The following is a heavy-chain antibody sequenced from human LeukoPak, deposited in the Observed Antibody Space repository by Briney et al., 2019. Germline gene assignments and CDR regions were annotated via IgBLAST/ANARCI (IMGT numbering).Heavy chain of an antibody. D-gene: IGHD6-19*01. CDR1: GFTFSSYW. J-gene: IGHJ4*02. Sequence: GGSLRLSCTASGFTFSSYWMSWVRQAPGKGLEWMANIKQDGSEKYYVDSVKGRFTISRDNAKNSLYLRMNSLRAEDTALYYCARDTAGNDYWGQGTLVTVSS. V-gene: IGHV3-7*01. CDR3: ARDTAGNDY. CDR2: IKQDGSEK.